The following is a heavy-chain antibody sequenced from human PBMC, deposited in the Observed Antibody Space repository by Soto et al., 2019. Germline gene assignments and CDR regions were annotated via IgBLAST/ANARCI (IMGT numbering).Heavy chain of an antibody. J-gene: IGHJ4*02. CDR1: GGTFSSYA. CDR2: IIPIFGTA. V-gene: IGHV1-69*12. D-gene: IGHD6-13*01. Sequence: QVQLVQSGAEVKKPGSSVKVSCKAYGGTFSSYAISWVRQAPGQGLEWMGGIIPIFGTANYAQKFQGRVTITADESTSTAYMELSRLRSEDTAVYYCARALLGKQQLVRNDDYWGQGTLVTVSS. CDR3: ARALLGKQQLVRNDDY.